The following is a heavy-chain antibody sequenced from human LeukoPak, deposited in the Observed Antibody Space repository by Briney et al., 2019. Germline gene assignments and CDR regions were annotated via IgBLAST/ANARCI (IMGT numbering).Heavy chain of an antibody. CDR3: ARLGGYRCFDY. V-gene: IGHV3-53*01. J-gene: IGHJ4*02. D-gene: IGHD1-26*01. Sequence: GGSLRLSCAASGFTVSSNYMSWVRQAPGEGLEWVSVIYSGGSTYYADSVKGRFTISRDNSKNTLYLQMNSLRAEDTAVYYCARLGGYRCFDYWGQGTLVTVSS. CDR2: IYSGGST. CDR1: GFTVSSNY.